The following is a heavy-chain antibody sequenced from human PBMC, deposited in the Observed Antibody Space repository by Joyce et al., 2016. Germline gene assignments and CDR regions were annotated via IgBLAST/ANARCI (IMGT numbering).Heavy chain of an antibody. Sequence: QVQLVQSGSEVKKPGASVEVSCKASGYIFTTYGISWVRQAPGQGFEWMGGISAHHGNTKYAQKFKGRVTMTIDTSTSTAYMELESLRSDDTAVYYCARDIHYYNSSGYYWGAFDIWGQGTMVSVSS. CDR2: ISAHHGNT. CDR1: GYIFTTYG. J-gene: IGHJ3*02. CDR3: ARDIHYYNSSGYYWGAFDI. D-gene: IGHD3-22*01. V-gene: IGHV1-18*01.